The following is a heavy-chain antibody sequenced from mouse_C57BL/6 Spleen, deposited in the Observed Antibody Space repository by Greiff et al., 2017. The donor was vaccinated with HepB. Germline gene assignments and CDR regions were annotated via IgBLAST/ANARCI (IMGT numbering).Heavy chain of an antibody. CDR2: ISSGGDYI. CDR3: TRGGDYDYDWYFDV. D-gene: IGHD2-4*01. V-gene: IGHV5-9-1*02. Sequence: EVNVVESGEGLVKPGGSLKLSCAASGFTFSSYAMSWVRQTPEKRLEWVAYISSGGDYIYYADTVKGRFTISRDNARNTLYLQMSSLKSEDTAMYYCTRGGDYDYDWYFDVWGTGTTVTVSS. CDR1: GFTFSSYA. J-gene: IGHJ1*03.